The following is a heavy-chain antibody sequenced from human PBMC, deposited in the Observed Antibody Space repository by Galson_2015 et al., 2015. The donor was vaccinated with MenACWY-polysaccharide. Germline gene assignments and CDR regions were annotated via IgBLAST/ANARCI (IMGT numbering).Heavy chain of an antibody. V-gene: IGHV3-23*01. CDR2: ISGSGGST. D-gene: IGHD1-26*01. CDR1: GFTFSSYG. J-gene: IGHJ4*02. Sequence: SLRLSCAASGFTFSSYGMSWVRQAPGKGLEWVSSISGSGGSTFYADSVKGRFTISRDNSKNTLSLQVNSLRAKDTAKYYCAKDLRVGATAGSELDFRGQGTLVTVSS. CDR3: AKDLRVGATAGSELDF.